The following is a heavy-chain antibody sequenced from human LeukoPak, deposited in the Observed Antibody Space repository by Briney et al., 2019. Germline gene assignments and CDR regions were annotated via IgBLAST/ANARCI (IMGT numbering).Heavy chain of an antibody. CDR3: AREWAGYYFDY. CDR1: GFTFSSSA. V-gene: IGHV3-23*01. CDR2: ISNNGGYT. J-gene: IGHJ4*02. D-gene: IGHD6-19*01. Sequence: PGGSLRLSCAAPGFTFSSSAMSWVRQAPGKGLEWVSAISNNGGYTYYADSVQGRFTISRDNSKSTLYLQMNSLRAEETAVYYCAREWAGYYFDYWGQGTLVTVSS.